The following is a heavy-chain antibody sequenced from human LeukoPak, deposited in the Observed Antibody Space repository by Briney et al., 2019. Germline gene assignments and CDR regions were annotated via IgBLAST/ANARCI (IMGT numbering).Heavy chain of an antibody. CDR1: GGSISSGGYS. CDR2: IYHSGST. D-gene: IGHD6-25*01. Sequence: SETLYLTCAVSGGSISSGGYSWSWIRQPPGKGLEWIGYIYHSGSTYYNPSLKSRVTISVDRSKNQFSLKLSSVTAADTAVYYCARASIAAATWVRWFDPWGQGTLVTVSS. J-gene: IGHJ5*02. CDR3: ARASIAAATWVRWFDP. V-gene: IGHV4-30-2*01.